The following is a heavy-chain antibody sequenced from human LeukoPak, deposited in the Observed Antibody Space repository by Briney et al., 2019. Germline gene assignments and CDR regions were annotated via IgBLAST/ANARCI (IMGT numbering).Heavy chain of an antibody. CDR1: GGSISSSSYY. CDR3: ARHRDYGGSIDY. CDR2: IYYSGST. Sequence: SETLSLTCTVSGGSISSSSYYWGWIRQPPGKGLEWIGSIYYSGSTYYNPSLKSRVTISVDTSKNQFSLKLSSVTAADTAVYYCARHRDYGGSIDYWGQGTLVTVSS. D-gene: IGHD4-23*01. V-gene: IGHV4-39*01. J-gene: IGHJ4*02.